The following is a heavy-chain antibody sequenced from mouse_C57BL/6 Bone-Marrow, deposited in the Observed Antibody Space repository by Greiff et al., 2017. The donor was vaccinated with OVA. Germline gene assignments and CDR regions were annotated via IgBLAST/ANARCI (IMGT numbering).Heavy chain of an antibody. Sequence: QVQLQQSGAELVKPGASVKMSCKASGYTFTTYPIEWMKQNHGKSLEWIGNFHPYNDDTKYNEKFKGKATLTVEKSSSTVYLELSRLTSDDSAVYYCARGEDTGSSYPYAMDYWGQGTSVTVSS. CDR3: ARGEDTGSSYPYAMDY. CDR2: FHPYNDDT. D-gene: IGHD1-1*01. CDR1: GYTFTTYP. V-gene: IGHV1-47*01. J-gene: IGHJ4*01.